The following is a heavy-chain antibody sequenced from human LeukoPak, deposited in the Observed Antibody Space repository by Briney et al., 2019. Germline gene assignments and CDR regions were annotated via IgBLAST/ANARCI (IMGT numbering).Heavy chain of an antibody. D-gene: IGHD3-3*01. J-gene: IGHJ6*02. CDR3: ARGHQLRFLEWLTYYYYYGMDV. CDR1: GYTFTSYA. CDR2: INTDTGNP. Sequence: ASVKVSCKASGYTFTSYAMNWVRQAPGQGLEWMGWINTDTGNPTYAQGFTGRFVFSLDTSVSTAYLQISSLKAEDTAVYYCARGHQLRFLEWLTYYYYYGMDVWGQGTTVTVSS. V-gene: IGHV7-4-1*02.